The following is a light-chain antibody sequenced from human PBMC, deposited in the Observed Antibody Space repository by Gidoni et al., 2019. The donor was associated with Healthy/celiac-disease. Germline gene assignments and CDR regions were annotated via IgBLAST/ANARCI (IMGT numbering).Light chain of an antibody. CDR3: AAWDDSLNGWV. J-gene: IGLJ3*02. CDR2: SNN. CDR1: SSNIGSNT. Sequence: QSVLTQPPPASGTPGQMVTISCSGSSSNIGSNTVNWYQQLPGTAPKLLIYSNNQRPSGVPDRFSGSKSGTSASLAISGLQSEDEADYYCAAWDDSLNGWVFGGGTKLTVL. V-gene: IGLV1-44*01.